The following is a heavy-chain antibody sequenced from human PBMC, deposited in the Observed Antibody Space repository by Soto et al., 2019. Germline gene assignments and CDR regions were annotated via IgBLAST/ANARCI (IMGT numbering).Heavy chain of an antibody. CDR3: ARGYRQSGYSSSWVFDY. V-gene: IGHV4-31*03. Sequence: QVQLRESGPGLVKPSQTLSLTCTVSGGSINSGGYYWNWIRQPPGKGLEWIGSMYYSGSTYYNPFLSSRVIISSDTAENHFSLKLSSVTAADTAVYFCARGYRQSGYSSSWVFDYWGQGTLVNVSS. D-gene: IGHD6-13*01. CDR1: GGSINSGGYY. J-gene: IGHJ4*02. CDR2: MYYSGST.